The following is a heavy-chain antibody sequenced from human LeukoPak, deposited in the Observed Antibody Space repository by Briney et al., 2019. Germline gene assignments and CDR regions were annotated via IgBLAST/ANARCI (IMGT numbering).Heavy chain of an antibody. CDR2: IYYSGST. Sequence: SETLSLTCTVSGAFISKGGYYWSWIRQHPGKGLEWIGSIYYSGSTSYNPSLKSRVTISVDTSKNQFSLKLSAVTAADTAVYYCARSAYYGSGSYSDYWGQGTLVTVSS. J-gene: IGHJ4*02. CDR3: ARSAYYGSGSYSDY. D-gene: IGHD3-10*01. V-gene: IGHV4-31*03. CDR1: GAFISKGGYY.